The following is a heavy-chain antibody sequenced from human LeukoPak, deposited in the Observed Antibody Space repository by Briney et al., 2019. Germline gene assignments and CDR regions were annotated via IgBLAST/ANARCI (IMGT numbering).Heavy chain of an antibody. Sequence: GGSLRLSCAASGFTVSSNYMSWVRQAPGKGLEWVSVIYSGGSTYYADSVKGRFTISRGNSKNTLYLQMNSLRAEDTAVYYCARDRSGEWELLIDYWGQGTLVTVSS. J-gene: IGHJ4*02. V-gene: IGHV3-66*02. CDR2: IYSGGST. CDR3: ARDRSGEWELLIDY. D-gene: IGHD1-26*01. CDR1: GFTVSSNY.